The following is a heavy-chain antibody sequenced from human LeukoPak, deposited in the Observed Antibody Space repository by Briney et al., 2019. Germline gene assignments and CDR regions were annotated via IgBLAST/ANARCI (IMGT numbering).Heavy chain of an antibody. CDR1: GFTFGDYV. CDR3: TRSSTTWYSYYCYYGMDV. J-gene: IGHJ6*02. CDR2: IRSKAYGGTT. D-gene: IGHD6-13*01. Sequence: HTGGSLRLSCIASGFTFGDYVITWVCQAPGKGLEWVGFIRSKAYGGTTEYAASVKGRFTISRDDSKSIAYLQMNSLKTEDTAVYYCTRSSTTWYSYYCYYGMDVWGQGTTVTVSS. V-gene: IGHV3-49*04.